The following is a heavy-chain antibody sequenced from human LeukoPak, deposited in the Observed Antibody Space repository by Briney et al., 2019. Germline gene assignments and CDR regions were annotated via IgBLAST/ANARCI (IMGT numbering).Heavy chain of an antibody. CDR1: GFTFSSYA. V-gene: IGHV3-23*01. CDR2: ISGSGGST. Sequence: GGSLRLSCAASGFTFSSYAMSWVRQAPGKGLEWVSAISGSGGSTYYADSVKGRFTISRDDSKNTVYLQMNSLRAEDTAFYYCAKNTLLVATENWGQGTLVTVSS. D-gene: IGHD5-12*01. CDR3: AKNTLLVATEN. J-gene: IGHJ4*02.